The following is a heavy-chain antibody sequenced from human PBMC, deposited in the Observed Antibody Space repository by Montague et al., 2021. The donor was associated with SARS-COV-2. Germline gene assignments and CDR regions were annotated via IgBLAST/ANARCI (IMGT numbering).Heavy chain of an antibody. CDR2: IYHSGST. CDR1: GGSISSGGYS. D-gene: IGHD3-10*01. V-gene: IGHV4-30-2*01. J-gene: IGHJ6*02. CDR3: ARGSMVRGGKVYYGVDV. Sequence: SETLSLTCAVSGGSISSGGYSWNWIRQPPGKGLEWIGYIYHSGSTYYNPSLKSRVTISLDSPKNQFSLNLTSVTAADTAVYYCARGSMVRGGKVYYGVDVWGQGTTVTVSS.